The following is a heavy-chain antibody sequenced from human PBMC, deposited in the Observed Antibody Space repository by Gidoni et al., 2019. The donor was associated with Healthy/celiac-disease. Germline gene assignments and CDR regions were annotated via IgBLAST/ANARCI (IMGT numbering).Heavy chain of an antibody. Sequence: QVQLQESGPGLVKLSETLSLTCAVSGYSISSGYYWGWIRQPPGKGLEWIGSIYHSGSTYYNPSLKSRVTISVDTSKNQLSLKLSSVTAADTAVYYCARDRPPGDYWGQGTLVTVSS. V-gene: IGHV4-38-2*02. CDR1: GYSISSGYY. CDR2: IYHSGST. CDR3: ARDRPPGDY. J-gene: IGHJ4*02.